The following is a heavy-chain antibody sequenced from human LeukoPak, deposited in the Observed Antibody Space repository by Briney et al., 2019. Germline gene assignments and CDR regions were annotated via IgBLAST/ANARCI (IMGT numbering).Heavy chain of an antibody. CDR2: ISGSGGST. CDR1: GFTFSSYA. J-gene: IGHJ3*02. D-gene: IGHD4/OR15-4a*01. V-gene: IGHV3-23*01. CDR3: AKDQGERVLPDDAFDI. Sequence: GGSLRLSCAASGFTFSSYAMSWVRQAPGKGLEWVSAISGSGGSTYYADSVKGRFTISRDNSKNTLYLQMNSLRAEDTAVYYCAKDQGERVLPDDAFDIWGQGTMVTVSS.